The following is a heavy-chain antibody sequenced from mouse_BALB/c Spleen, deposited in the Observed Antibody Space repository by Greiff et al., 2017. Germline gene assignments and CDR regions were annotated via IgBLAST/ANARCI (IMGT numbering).Heavy chain of an antibody. CDR2: ISYSGST. D-gene: IGHD1-1*01. CDR1: GYSITSDYA. V-gene: IGHV3-2*02. Sequence: DVKLVESGPGLVKPSQSLSLTCTVTGYSITSDYAWNWIRQFPGNKLEWMGYISYSGSTSYNPSLKSRISITRDTSKNQFFLQLNSVTTEDTATYYCARYGSSYLYAMDYWGQGTSVTVSS. J-gene: IGHJ4*01. CDR3: ARYGSSYLYAMDY.